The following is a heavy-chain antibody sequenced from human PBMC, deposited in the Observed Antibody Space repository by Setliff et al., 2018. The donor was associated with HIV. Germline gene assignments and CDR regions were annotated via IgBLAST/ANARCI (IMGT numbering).Heavy chain of an antibody. CDR3: ARDPYSSSWYDL. CDR2: TDLLNGET. J-gene: IGHJ5*02. D-gene: IGHD2-2*01. CDR1: GGTFTDYS. Sequence: GASVKVSCKASGGTFTDYSMHWVRQAPGQGLEWVGWTDLLNGETKYAQKSQGRVTLTRDTSISTAYMEMTNLTSDDTAVYYCARDPYSSSWYDLWGQGTLVTVSS. V-gene: IGHV1-2*02.